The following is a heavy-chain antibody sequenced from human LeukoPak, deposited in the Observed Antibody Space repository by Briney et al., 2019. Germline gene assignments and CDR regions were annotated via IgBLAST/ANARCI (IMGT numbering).Heavy chain of an antibody. V-gene: IGHV3-11*01. CDR2: ISSSGSTI. CDR3: AKDRVWAAAGPNYFDY. J-gene: IGHJ4*02. CDR1: GFTFSDYY. Sequence: GGSLRLSCAASGFTFSDYYMSWIRQAPGKGLEWVSYISSSGSTIYYADSVKGRFTISRDNSKNTLYLEMNSLRVEDTAVYYCAKDRVWAAAGPNYFDYWGQGTLVTVSS. D-gene: IGHD6-13*01.